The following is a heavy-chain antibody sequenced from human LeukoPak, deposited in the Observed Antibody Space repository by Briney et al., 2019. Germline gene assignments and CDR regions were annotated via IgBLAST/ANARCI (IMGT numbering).Heavy chain of an antibody. CDR1: GFTFTACY. V-gene: IGHV1-2*02. D-gene: IGHD7-27*01. J-gene: IGHJ4*02. CDR2: INPNSGGT. Sequence: ASVKVSCKASGFTFTACYMHWVRQAPGQGLEWMGWINPNSGGTNYAQKFQGRVTMTRDTSISTAYMELSRLRSDDTAVYYCARGPHWDPHFDYWGQGTLVTVSS. CDR3: ARGPHWDPHFDY.